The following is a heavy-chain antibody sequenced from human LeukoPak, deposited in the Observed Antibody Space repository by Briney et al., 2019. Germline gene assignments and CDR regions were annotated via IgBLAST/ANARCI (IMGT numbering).Heavy chain of an antibody. D-gene: IGHD5-18*01. CDR3: AKFVDTDYFDS. CDR1: GFTFSSYG. Sequence: PGGSLRLSCAASGFTFSSYGMHWVRQAPGKGLEWGAVISYDGRNKYYADSVKGRFTISRDNSKNTLYLQMNSLRAEDTAVYYCAKFVDTDYFDSWGQGTLVTVSS. V-gene: IGHV3-30*18. J-gene: IGHJ4*02. CDR2: ISYDGRNK.